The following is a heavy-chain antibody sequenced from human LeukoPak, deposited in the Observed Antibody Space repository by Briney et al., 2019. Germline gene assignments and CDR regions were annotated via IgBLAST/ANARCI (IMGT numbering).Heavy chain of an antibody. J-gene: IGHJ4*02. D-gene: IGHD5/OR15-5a*01. V-gene: IGHV3-23*01. Sequence: GGSLRLSCAASGFTFSSYAMSWVRQASGKGLEWVSAISASGGSTYYADSVKSRFTISRDNSKNTLYLQMNSLRAEDTAVYYCAKDVVSTRQNFDYWGQGTLVTVSS. CDR3: AKDVVSTRQNFDY. CDR1: GFTFSSYA. CDR2: ISASGGST.